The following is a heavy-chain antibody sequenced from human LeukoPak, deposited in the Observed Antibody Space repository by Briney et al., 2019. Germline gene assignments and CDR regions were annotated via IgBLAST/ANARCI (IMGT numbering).Heavy chain of an antibody. CDR1: GYSFTSYW. J-gene: IGHJ3*02. CDR2: IYPGDSDT. CDR3: ARQASIALGAFDI. D-gene: IGHD2-15*01. Sequence: GESLKISCQGSGYSFTSYWIGWVRQMPGKGLEWMGIIYPGDSDTRYSPSFQGQVTISADKSISTAYLQWSSLKASDTAMYYCARQASIALGAFDIWGQGTMVTVSS. V-gene: IGHV5-51*01.